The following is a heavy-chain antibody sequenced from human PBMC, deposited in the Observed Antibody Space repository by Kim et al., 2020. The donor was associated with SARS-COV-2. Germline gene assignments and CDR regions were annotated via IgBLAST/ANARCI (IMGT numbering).Heavy chain of an antibody. D-gene: IGHD6-19*01. Sequence: SVKVSCKASGGTFSSYAISWVRQAPGQGLEWMGGIIPIFGTANYAQKFQGRVTITADESTSTAYMELSSLRSEDTAVYYCARDGEWLPPVTGYYYGMDVWGQGTTVTVSS. V-gene: IGHV1-69*13. CDR2: IIPIFGTA. CDR3: ARDGEWLPPVTGYYYGMDV. J-gene: IGHJ6*02. CDR1: GGTFSSYA.